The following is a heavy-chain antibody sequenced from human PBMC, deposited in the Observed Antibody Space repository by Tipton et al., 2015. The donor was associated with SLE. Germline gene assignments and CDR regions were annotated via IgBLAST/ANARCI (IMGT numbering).Heavy chain of an antibody. D-gene: IGHD2-15*01. Sequence: TLSLTCTVSGGSISSSSYYWGWIRQPPGKGLEWIGSIYYSGSTYYNPSLKSRVTISVDTPKNQFSLKLSSVTAADTAVYYCASGDCSGGSCYFDYWGQGTLVTVSS. CDR1: GGSISSSSYY. CDR2: IYYSGST. CDR3: ASGDCSGGSCYFDY. V-gene: IGHV4-39*07. J-gene: IGHJ4*02.